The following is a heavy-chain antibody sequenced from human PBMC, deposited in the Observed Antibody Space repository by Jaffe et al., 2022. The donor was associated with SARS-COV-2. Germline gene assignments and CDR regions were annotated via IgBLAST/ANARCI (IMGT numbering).Heavy chain of an antibody. D-gene: IGHD6-19*01. J-gene: IGHJ4*02. CDR3: AKDFDSSGWPHFDY. Sequence: EVQLVESGGGVVQPGGSLRLSCAASRFTFDDYAMHWVRQAPGKGLEWVSLISGDGGSTYYADSVKGRFTISRDNSKNSLYLQMNSLTTEDTALYYCAKDFDSSGWPHFDYWGQGTLVTVSS. CDR1: RFTFDDYA. CDR2: ISGDGGST. V-gene: IGHV3-43*02.